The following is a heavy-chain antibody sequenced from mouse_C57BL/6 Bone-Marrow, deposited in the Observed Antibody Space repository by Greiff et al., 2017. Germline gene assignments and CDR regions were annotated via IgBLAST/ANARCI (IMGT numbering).Heavy chain of an antibody. D-gene: IGHD2-3*01. CDR3: ARSDGYYSAWFAY. V-gene: IGHV1-54*01. CDR2: INPGSGGT. Sequence: VQLQQSGAELVRPGTSVKVSCKASGYAFTNYLLEWVKQRPGQGLEWIGVINPGSGGTNYNEKFKGKATLTADKSSSTAYMQLSSLTSEDSAVYFCARSDGYYSAWFAYWCQGSLVTVSA. J-gene: IGHJ3*01. CDR1: GYAFTNYL.